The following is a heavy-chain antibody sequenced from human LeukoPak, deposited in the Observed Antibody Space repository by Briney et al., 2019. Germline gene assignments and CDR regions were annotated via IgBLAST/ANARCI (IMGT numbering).Heavy chain of an antibody. D-gene: IGHD2-15*01. V-gene: IGHV3-23*01. CDR3: AKVVAATPSYFDY. J-gene: IGHJ4*02. Sequence: PGGSLRLSCAASGLTFSSYAMSWVRQAPGKGLEWVSAISGSGGSTYYADSVKGRFTISRDNSKNTLYLQMNSLRAEDTAVYYCAKVVAATPSYFDYWGQGTLVTVSS. CDR2: ISGSGGST. CDR1: GLTFSSYA.